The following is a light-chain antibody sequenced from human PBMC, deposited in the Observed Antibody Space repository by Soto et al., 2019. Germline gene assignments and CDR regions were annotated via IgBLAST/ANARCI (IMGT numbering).Light chain of an antibody. V-gene: IGLV2-23*01. CDR2: EGS. J-gene: IGLJ3*02. CDR1: SSDVGSYNF. Sequence: QSALTQPASVSGSPGQSITISCTGTSSDVGSYNFVSWYQQHPGKAPKLMIYEGSKRPSGVSNRFSGSKSGNTASLTISGLQAEDEADYSCCSYAGDSAWVFGGGTKVTV. CDR3: CSYAGDSAWV.